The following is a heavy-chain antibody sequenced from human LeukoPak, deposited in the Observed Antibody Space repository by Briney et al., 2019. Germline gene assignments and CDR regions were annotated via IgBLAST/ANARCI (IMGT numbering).Heavy chain of an antibody. J-gene: IGHJ4*02. V-gene: IGHV4-59*01. CDR3: ARAQNYYDSSAPLSY. D-gene: IGHD3-22*01. CDR2: IYYSGST. CDR1: GGSISTYY. Sequence: PSETLSLTCTVSGGSISTYYWSWIRQPPGKGLEWIGYIYYSGSTNYNPSLKSRVTISVDTSKNQFSLKLSSVTAADTAVYYCARAQNYYDSSAPLSYWGQGTLVTVSS.